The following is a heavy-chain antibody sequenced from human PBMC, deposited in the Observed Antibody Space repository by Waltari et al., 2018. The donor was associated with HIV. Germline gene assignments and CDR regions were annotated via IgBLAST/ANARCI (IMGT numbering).Heavy chain of an antibody. CDR1: GYTFTGYY. CDR2: INPNKGGT. CDR3: ARDICNGGSCYSYYFDY. Sequence: QVQLVQSGAEVKKPGASVKVSCKASGYTFTGYYMHWVRQAPGQGLEWMGWINPNKGGTKYAQKFQGRVTMTRDTSISTAYMEWSRLRSDDTAVYYCARDICNGGSCYSYYFDYWGQGTLVTVSS. J-gene: IGHJ4*02. V-gene: IGHV1-2*02. D-gene: IGHD2-15*01.